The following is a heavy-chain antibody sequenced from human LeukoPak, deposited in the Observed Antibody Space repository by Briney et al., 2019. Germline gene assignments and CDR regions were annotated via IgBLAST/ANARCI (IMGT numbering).Heavy chain of an antibody. V-gene: IGHV4-59*08. J-gene: IGHJ3*02. CDR3: ARFHYFGDAFDI. CDR2: ISYSGST. D-gene: IGHD2/OR15-2a*01. Sequence: SETLSLTCTVSGGSISSYYWNWIRQPPGKELEWIGFISYSGSTNYNPSLKSRVIIAVDTSKNQFSLKLSSVTAADTAMYYCARFHYFGDAFDIWGQGTMVTVSS. CDR1: GGSISSYY.